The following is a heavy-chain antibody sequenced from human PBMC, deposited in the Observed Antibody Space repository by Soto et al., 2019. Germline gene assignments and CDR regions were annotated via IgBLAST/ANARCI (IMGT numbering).Heavy chain of an antibody. CDR3: AKVSGYSSGWSPFDY. CDR2: ISGSGGST. V-gene: IGHV3-23*04. CDR1: GFTFSSYG. J-gene: IGHJ4*02. Sequence: VQLVESGGGVVQPGRSLRLSCAASGFTFSSYGMSWVRQAPGKGLEWVSAISGSGGSTYYADSVKGRFTISRDNSKNTLYLQMNSLRAEDTAVYYCAKVSGYSSGWSPFDYWGQGTLVTVSS. D-gene: IGHD6-19*01.